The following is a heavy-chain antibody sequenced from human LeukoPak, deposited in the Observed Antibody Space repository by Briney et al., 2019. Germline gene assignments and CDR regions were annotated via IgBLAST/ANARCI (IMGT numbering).Heavy chain of an antibody. V-gene: IGHV5-51*01. CDR2: IYPGDSDT. Sequence: LGESLKISCKGSGYSFTSYWIGWVRQMPAKGLEWMGIIYPGDSDTRYSPSFQGQVTISADKSISTAYLQWSSLKASDTAMYYCARRAGTSSTWSLLDYWGQGTLVTVSS. CDR3: ARRAGTSSTWSLLDY. CDR1: GYSFTSYW. J-gene: IGHJ4*02. D-gene: IGHD6-13*01.